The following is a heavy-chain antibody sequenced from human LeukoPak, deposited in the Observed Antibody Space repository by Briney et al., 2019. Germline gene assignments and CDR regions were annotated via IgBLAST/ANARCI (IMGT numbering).Heavy chain of an antibody. V-gene: IGHV1-18*01. D-gene: IGHD3-22*01. CDR1: GYTFTNYG. CDR3: ARDGHRRYHYDSSGREDAFDI. CDR2: IGAYNGHT. J-gene: IGHJ3*02. Sequence: ASVKVSCKASGYTFTNYGISWVRQAPGQGLEWMGWIGAYNGHTKYAQKVQGRVTMTRDTSTSTAYMELRSLRSDDTAVYYCARDGHRRYHYDSSGREDAFDIWGQGTMVTVSS.